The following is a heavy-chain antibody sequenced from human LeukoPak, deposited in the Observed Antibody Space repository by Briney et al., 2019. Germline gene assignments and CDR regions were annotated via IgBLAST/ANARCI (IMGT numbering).Heavy chain of an antibody. Sequence: GASVKVSCKASGGTFSSYAISWVRQAPGQGVEWMGGIIPIFGTANYAQKFQGRVTITADESTSTAYMELSSLRSEDTAVYYCARDGWREEDIWGQGTMVTVSS. D-gene: IGHD6-19*01. V-gene: IGHV1-69*13. J-gene: IGHJ3*02. CDR1: GGTFSSYA. CDR3: ARDGWREEDI. CDR2: IIPIFGTA.